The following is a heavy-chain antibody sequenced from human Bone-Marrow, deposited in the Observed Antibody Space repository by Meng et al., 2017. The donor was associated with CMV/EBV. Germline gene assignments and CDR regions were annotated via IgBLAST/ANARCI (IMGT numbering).Heavy chain of an antibody. V-gene: IGHV1-2*02. Sequence: QVQVEQVGAGVKRPGASVTSSCKAPGSTVTDYYKHWGRQAPGQGLGWMGGINPNDDTNETQNFQGRSTMARIMSINTVYMELGWLTSNNTAVNYWARSSGWSRFDYWGLGTLVTVSS. D-gene: IGHD6-19*01. CDR3: ARSSGWSRFDY. CDR1: GSTVTDYY. CDR2: INPNDDT. J-gene: IGHJ4*02.